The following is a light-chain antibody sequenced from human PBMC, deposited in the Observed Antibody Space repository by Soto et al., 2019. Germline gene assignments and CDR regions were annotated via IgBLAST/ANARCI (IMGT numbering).Light chain of an antibody. Sequence: EIVLTQSPVTLSLSPGERATLSFMASQSINNYLAWYQQKPGQAPRLLIYDASNRATGIPARFSGSGSGTDFTLTISSLEPEDFAVYYCQQRFNWQVTFGQGTRLEI. V-gene: IGKV3-11*01. CDR1: QSINNY. CDR2: DAS. CDR3: QQRFNWQVT. J-gene: IGKJ5*01.